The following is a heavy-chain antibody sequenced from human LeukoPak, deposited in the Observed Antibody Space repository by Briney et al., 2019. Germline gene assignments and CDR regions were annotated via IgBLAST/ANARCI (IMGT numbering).Heavy chain of an antibody. CDR3: ARRSGSSAYYSPFDY. CDR2: ISGSGGST. CDR1: GFTFSNYA. Sequence: GGSLRLSCAASGFTFSNYAMSWVRQAPGKGLEWVSAISGSGGSTYYADSVKGRFTISRDNSKNTLYLQMNSLRAEDTAVYFCARRSGSSAYYSPFDYWGQGTLVTVSS. D-gene: IGHD3-22*01. J-gene: IGHJ4*02. V-gene: IGHV3-23*01.